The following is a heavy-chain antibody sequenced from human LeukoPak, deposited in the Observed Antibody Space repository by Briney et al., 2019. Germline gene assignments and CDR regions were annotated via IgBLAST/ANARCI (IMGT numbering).Heavy chain of an antibody. CDR2: INPNSGGT. D-gene: IGHD1-26*01. CDR3: ARGGVGATDFDY. CDR1: GYTFTGYY. J-gene: IGHJ4*02. V-gene: IGHV1-2*02. Sequence: ASVKVSFTASGYTFTGYYMHWVRQAPGPGLEWKGWINPNSGGTNYAQKFQGRVTMTRDTSISTAYMELSRLRSDDTAVYYCARGGVGATDFDYWGQGTLVTVSS.